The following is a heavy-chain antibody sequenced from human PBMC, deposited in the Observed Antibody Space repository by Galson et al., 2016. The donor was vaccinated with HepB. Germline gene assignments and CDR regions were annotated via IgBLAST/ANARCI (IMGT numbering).Heavy chain of an antibody. CDR1: GGSISSGSYY. D-gene: IGHD3-10*01. J-gene: IGHJ6*03. CDR2: IYYSGST. CDR3: ASHGSGSFNYYYYYYMDV. V-gene: IGHV4-39*01. Sequence: LSLTCTVSGGSISSGSYYWGWIRQPPGKGLEWIGSIYYSGSTYYNPSLKSRVTISVDTSKNQFSLKLSSVTAADTAVYYCASHGSGSFNYYYYYYMDVWGKGTTVTVSS.